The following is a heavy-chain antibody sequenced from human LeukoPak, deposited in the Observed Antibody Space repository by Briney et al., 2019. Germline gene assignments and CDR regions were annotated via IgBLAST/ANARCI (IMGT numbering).Heavy chain of an antibody. CDR1: GGSISSYY. CDR3: ARVGYYDSSGYYSPYYYYYMDV. V-gene: IGHV4-59*01. J-gene: IGHJ6*03. CDR2: IYYSGST. D-gene: IGHD3-22*01. Sequence: SETLSLTCTVSGGSISSYYWSWIRQPPGQGLEWIGYIYYSGSTNYNPSLKSRVTISVDTSKNQFSLKLSSVTAADTAVYYCARVGYYDSSGYYSPYYYYYMDVWGKGTTVTVSS.